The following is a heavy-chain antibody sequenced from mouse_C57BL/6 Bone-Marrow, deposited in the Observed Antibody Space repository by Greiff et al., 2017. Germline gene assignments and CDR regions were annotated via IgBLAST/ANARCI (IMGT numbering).Heavy chain of an antibody. CDR1: GYTFTNYW. CDR2: IYPGGGYT. CDR3: ATTVVESMDY. Sequence: QVQLQQSGAELVRPGTSVKMSCKASGYTFTNYWIGWAKQRPGHGLEWIGDIYPGGGYTNYNEKFKGKATLTADKSSSTAYMQFSSLTSEDSAIYYCATTVVESMDYWGQGTSVTVSS. D-gene: IGHD1-1*01. V-gene: IGHV1-63*01. J-gene: IGHJ4*01.